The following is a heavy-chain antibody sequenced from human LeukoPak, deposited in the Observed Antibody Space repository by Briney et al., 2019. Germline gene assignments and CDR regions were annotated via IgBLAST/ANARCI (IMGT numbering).Heavy chain of an antibody. Sequence: PGGSLRLSCAASGFTFSSYAMSWVRQAPGKGLEWVSAISGSGGSTYYADSVKGRFTISRDNSKNTLYLQMNSLRAGDTAVYYCARARIVGATEYYFDYWGQGTLVTVSS. CDR1: GFTFSSYA. CDR3: ARARIVGATEYYFDY. J-gene: IGHJ4*02. V-gene: IGHV3-23*01. D-gene: IGHD1-26*01. CDR2: ISGSGGST.